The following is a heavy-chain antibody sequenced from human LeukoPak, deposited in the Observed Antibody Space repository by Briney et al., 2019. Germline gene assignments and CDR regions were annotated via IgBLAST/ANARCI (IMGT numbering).Heavy chain of an antibody. CDR1: GYTFTGYD. J-gene: IGHJ4*02. CDR3: ARGRLNGNVDF. V-gene: IGHV1-8*01. D-gene: IGHD1-20*01. Sequence: ASVKVSCKTSGYTFTGYDINRVRQAAGQGFEWMGWMHPNSGDTGYAHNLQGRITITRDSSTATVFTELSSLRSEDTAMYYCARGRLNGNVDFWGQGTLVTVSS. CDR2: MHPNSGDT.